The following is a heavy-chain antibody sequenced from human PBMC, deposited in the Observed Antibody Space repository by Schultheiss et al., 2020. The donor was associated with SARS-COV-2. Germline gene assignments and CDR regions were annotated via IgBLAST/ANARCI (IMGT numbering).Heavy chain of an antibody. D-gene: IGHD1-14*01. J-gene: IGHJ4*02. CDR1: GGSISSYY. Sequence: GSLRLSCAVSGGSISSYYWSWIRQPPGKGLEWIGYIYYSGSTNYNPSLKSRVTISVDTSKTQFSLKLYSVTAADTAVYYCARPTGAARNYYFDYWGQGTLVTVSS. CDR2: IYYSGST. CDR3: ARPTGAARNYYFDY. V-gene: IGHV4-59*08.